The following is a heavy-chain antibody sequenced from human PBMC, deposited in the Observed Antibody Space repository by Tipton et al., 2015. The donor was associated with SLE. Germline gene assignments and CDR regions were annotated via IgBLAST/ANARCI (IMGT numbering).Heavy chain of an antibody. Sequence: TLSPTCAVYGGSFSGYYWSWIRQPPGKGLEWIGYIYYSGSTNYNPSLKSRVTISVDTSKNQFSLKLSSVTAADTAVYYCAREAEQQLEAFDIWGQGTMVTVSS. CDR2: IYYSGST. J-gene: IGHJ3*02. D-gene: IGHD6-13*01. V-gene: IGHV4-59*01. CDR1: GGSFSGYY. CDR3: AREAEQQLEAFDI.